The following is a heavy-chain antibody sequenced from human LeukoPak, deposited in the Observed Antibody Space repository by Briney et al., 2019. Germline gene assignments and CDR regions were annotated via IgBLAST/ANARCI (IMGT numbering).Heavy chain of an antibody. D-gene: IGHD4-17*01. Sequence: GSLRLSCAASGFTFSRHWMHWVRQGPGKGLECVARIKSDGTYSDYGDSVRGRFTISRDNAKDTLYLQMNSLRVEDTAVYYCVRDDDYYGVDYWGQGTLVTVSS. CDR1: GFTFSRHW. CDR3: VRDDDYYGVDY. V-gene: IGHV3-74*01. J-gene: IGHJ4*02. CDR2: IKSDGTYS.